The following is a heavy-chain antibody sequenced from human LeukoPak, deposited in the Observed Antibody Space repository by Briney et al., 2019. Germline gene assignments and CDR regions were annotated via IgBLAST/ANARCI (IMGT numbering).Heavy chain of an antibody. CDR3: AKTAYQQLLPNWFDP. D-gene: IGHD2-2*01. V-gene: IGHV3-30*02. CDR2: IRYDGSNK. J-gene: IGHJ5*02. CDR1: GFTFSSYG. Sequence: PGGPLRLSCAASGFTFSSYGMHWVRQAPGKGLEWVAFIRYDGSNKYYADSVKGRFTISRDNSKNTLYLQMNSLRAEDTAVYYCAKTAYQQLLPNWFDPWGQGTLVTVSS.